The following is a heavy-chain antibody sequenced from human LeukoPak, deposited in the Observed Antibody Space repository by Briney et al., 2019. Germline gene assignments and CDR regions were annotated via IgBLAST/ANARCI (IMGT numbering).Heavy chain of an antibody. J-gene: IGHJ4*02. Sequence: SETLSLTCTVSGGSISSSSYYWGWIRQPPGKGLEWIGSIYYSGSTYYNPSLKSRVTISVDTSKNQFSLKLSSVTAADTAVYYCAREGIQLWLSAFDYWGQGTLDTVSS. CDR1: GGSISSSSYY. CDR3: AREGIQLWLSAFDY. CDR2: IYYSGST. V-gene: IGHV4-39*02. D-gene: IGHD5-18*01.